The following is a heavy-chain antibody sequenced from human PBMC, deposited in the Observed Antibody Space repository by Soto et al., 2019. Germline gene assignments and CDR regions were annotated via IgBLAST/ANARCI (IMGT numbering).Heavy chain of an antibody. CDR1: GGTFSSYT. V-gene: IGHV1-69*02. CDR3: ARGTAVAGLDY. Sequence: QVQLVQSGAEVKKPGSSVKVSCKASGGTFSSYTISWVRQAPGQGLEWMGRIIPILGIANYAQKFQGRVTITANKSTSTAYMELSSLRSEDTAVYYCARGTAVAGLDYWGQGTLVTVSS. J-gene: IGHJ4*02. CDR2: IIPILGIA. D-gene: IGHD6-19*01.